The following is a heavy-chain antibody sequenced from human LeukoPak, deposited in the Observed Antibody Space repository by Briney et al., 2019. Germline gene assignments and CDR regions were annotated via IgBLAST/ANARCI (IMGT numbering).Heavy chain of an antibody. J-gene: IGHJ3*02. V-gene: IGHV4-38-2*02. CDR3: ARDRYYDILTGYYIKDAFDI. D-gene: IGHD3-9*01. Sequence: ASETLSLTCAVPGYSISCGYYWAWIRQPPGKGLEWIGDIYHSGSPYYNPSLKSRVTISVDTSKNQFSLKLSSVTAADTAVYYCARDRYYDILTGYYIKDAFDIWGQGTMVTVSS. CDR1: GYSISCGYY. CDR2: IYHSGSP.